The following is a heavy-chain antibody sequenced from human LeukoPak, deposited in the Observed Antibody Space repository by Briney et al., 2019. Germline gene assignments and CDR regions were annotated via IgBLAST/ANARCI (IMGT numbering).Heavy chain of an antibody. V-gene: IGHV4-34*01. CDR1: GGPFSGYY. CDR3: ARSGSSGWSLPYYFDY. Sequence: SETLSLTCAVYGGPFSGYYWSWIRQPPGKGLEWIGEINHSGSTNYNPSLKSRVTISVDTSKNQFSLKLSSVTAADTAVYYCARSGSSGWSLPYYFDYWGQGTLVTVSS. CDR2: INHSGST. J-gene: IGHJ4*02. D-gene: IGHD6-19*01.